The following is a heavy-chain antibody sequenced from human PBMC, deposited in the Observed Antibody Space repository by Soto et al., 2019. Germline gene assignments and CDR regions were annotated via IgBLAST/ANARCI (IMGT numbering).Heavy chain of an antibody. CDR2: IYHSGST. V-gene: IGHV4-38-2*01. CDR3: ASRGVSTSH. CDR1: GYSMSGGYY. Sequence: SETVSLTWAFAGYSMSGGYYFGWIRQPPGKGLEWIGSIYHSGSTYYNPSLKSRVTISVDTSKNQFSLKLSSVTAADTAVYYCASRGVSTSHWGQGTLVTVSS. D-gene: IGHD3-16*01. J-gene: IGHJ4*02.